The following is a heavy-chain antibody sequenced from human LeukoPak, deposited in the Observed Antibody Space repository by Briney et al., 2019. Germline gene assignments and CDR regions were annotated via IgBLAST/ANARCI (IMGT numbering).Heavy chain of an antibody. CDR3: ARGGLRYFDWLLFFDY. Sequence: SETLSLTCAVYGGSFSGYYWSWIRQPPGKGLEWIGEINHSGSTNYNPSLKSRVTISVDTSKNQFSLKLSSVTAADTAVYYCARGGLRYFDWLLFFDYWGQGTLVTVSS. D-gene: IGHD3-9*01. J-gene: IGHJ4*02. CDR2: INHSGST. V-gene: IGHV4-34*01. CDR1: GGSFSGYY.